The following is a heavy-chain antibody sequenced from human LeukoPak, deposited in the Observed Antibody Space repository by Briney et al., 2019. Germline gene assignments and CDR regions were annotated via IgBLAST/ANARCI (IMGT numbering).Heavy chain of an antibody. CDR1: GYTFTSSG. CDR2: ISAYNGNT. J-gene: IGHJ4*02. V-gene: IGHV1-18*01. D-gene: IGHD6-19*01. CDR3: ARVTWYSSGPPAGY. Sequence: GASVKVSCKASGYTFTSSGISWVRQAPGQGLEWMGRISAYNGNTNYAQKLQGRVTMTTDTSTSTAYMELRSLRSDDTAVYYCARVTWYSSGPPAGYWGQGTLVTVSS.